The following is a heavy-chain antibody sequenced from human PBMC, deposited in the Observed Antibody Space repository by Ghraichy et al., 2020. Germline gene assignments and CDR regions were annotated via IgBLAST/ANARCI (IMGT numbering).Heavy chain of an antibody. J-gene: IGHJ4*02. CDR3: ARGAKREDIVVVVAAFFDY. CDR2: ISSSSSYI. CDR1: GFTFSSYS. V-gene: IGHV3-21*01. D-gene: IGHD2-15*01. Sequence: GESLNISCAASGFTFSSYSMNWVRQAPGKGLEWVSSISSSSSYIYYADSVKGRFTISRDNAKNSLYLQMNSLRAEDTAVYYCARGAKREDIVVVVAAFFDYWGQGTLVTVSS.